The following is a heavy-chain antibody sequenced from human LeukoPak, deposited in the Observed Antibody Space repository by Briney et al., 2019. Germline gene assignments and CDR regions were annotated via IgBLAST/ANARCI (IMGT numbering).Heavy chain of an antibody. CDR1: GGSISTYY. D-gene: IGHD3-10*01. V-gene: IGHV4-59*01. Sequence: SETLSLTCSVSGGSISTYYWSWIRQPPGKALEWIGYIYYSGSTNYNPSLKTRVTISVDTSKNQFSLKLSSVTAADTAVYYCARSGIYGSGSYYNVPFDYWGQGTLVTVSS. CDR2: IYYSGST. J-gene: IGHJ4*02. CDR3: ARSGIYGSGSYYNVPFDY.